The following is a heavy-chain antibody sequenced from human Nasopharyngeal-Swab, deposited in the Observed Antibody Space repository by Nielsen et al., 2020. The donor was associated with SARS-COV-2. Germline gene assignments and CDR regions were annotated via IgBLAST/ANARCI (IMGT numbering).Heavy chain of an antibody. J-gene: IGHJ3*02. CDR1: GFTFSSYS. V-gene: IGHV3-21*01. CDR2: ISSSSSYI. Sequence: GESLKISCAAPGFTFSSYSMNWVRQAPGKGLEWVSSISSSSSYIYYADSVKGRFTISRDNAKNSLYLQMNSLRAEDTAVYYCARALRWGAFDIWGQGTMVTVSS. D-gene: IGHD4-23*01. CDR3: ARALRWGAFDI.